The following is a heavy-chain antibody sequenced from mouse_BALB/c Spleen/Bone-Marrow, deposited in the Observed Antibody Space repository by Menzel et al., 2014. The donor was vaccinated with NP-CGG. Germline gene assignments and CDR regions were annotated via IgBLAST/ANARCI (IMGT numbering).Heavy chain of an antibody. Sequence: QVQLPQSGAELVKPGASVKLSCKASGYTFTSYWMHWVKQRPGQGLEWIGEINPSNGRTNYNEKFKSKATLTVDKSSSTAYMQLSSQTSEDSAVYYCARCYYGNYFDYWGKGTTLIFSS. J-gene: IGHJ2*01. V-gene: IGHV1S81*02. CDR1: GYTFTSYW. CDR2: INPSNGRT. CDR3: ARCYYGNYFDY. D-gene: IGHD2-1*01.